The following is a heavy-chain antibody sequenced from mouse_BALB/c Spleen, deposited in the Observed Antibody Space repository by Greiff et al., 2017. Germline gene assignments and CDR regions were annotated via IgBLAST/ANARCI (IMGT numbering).Heavy chain of an antibody. D-gene: IGHD2-14*01. CDR2: ISNGGGST. CDR3: ARHPGEVRRYFDV. J-gene: IGHJ1*01. CDR1: GFTFSSYT. V-gene: IGHV5-12-2*01. Sequence: DVKLVESGGGLVQPGGSLKLSCAASGFTFSSYTMSWVRQTPEKRLEWVAYISNGGGSTYYPDTVKGRFTISRDNAKNTLYLQMSSLKSEDTAMYYCARHPGEVRRYFDVWGAGTTVTVSS.